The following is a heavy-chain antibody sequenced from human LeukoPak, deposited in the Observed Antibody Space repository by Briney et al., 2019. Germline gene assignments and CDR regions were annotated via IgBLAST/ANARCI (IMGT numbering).Heavy chain of an antibody. CDR1: GGSFSGYY. V-gene: IGHV4-34*01. CDR2: INHSGST. D-gene: IGHD6-6*01. J-gene: IGHJ4*02. CDR3: ARGDSSSSPDFDY. Sequence: SETLSLTCAVYGGSFSGYYWSWIRQPPGKGLEWIGEINHSGSTYYNPSLKSRVTISVDMSKNQFSLKLSSVTAADTAVYYCARGDSSSSPDFDYWGQGTLVTVSS.